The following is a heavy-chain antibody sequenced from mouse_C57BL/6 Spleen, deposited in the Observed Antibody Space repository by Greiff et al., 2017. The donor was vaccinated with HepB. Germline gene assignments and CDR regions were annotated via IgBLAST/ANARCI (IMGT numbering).Heavy chain of an antibody. CDR1: GFTFSSYG. Sequence: EVQLVESGGDLVKPGGSLKLSCAASGFTFSSYGMSWVRQTPDKRLEWVATISSGGSYTYYPDSVKGRFTISRDNAKNTLYLQMSSLKSEDTAMYYCARQGGSSRYWYFDVWGTGTTVTVSS. CDR2: ISSGGSYT. D-gene: IGHD1-1*01. J-gene: IGHJ1*03. V-gene: IGHV5-6*01. CDR3: ARQGGSSRYWYFDV.